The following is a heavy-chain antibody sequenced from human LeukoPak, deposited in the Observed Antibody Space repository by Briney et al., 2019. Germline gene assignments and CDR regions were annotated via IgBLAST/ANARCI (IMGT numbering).Heavy chain of an antibody. CDR3: ARVTNYSSSST. V-gene: IGHV3-30-3*01. CDR2: ISYDGSNK. D-gene: IGHD6-6*01. J-gene: IGHJ4*02. CDR1: GFTFSSYA. Sequence: GGSLRLSCAASGFTFSSYAMSWVRQAPGKGLEWVAVISYDGSNKYYADSVKGRFTISRDNSKNTLYLQMNSLRAEDTAVYYCARVTNYSSSSTWGQGTLVTVSS.